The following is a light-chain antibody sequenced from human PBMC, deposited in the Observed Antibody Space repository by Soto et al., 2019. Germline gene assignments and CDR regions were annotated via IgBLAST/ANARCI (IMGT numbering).Light chain of an antibody. CDR2: EVS. Sequence: QSRLTQPASVSWSPGQSITISCTGTSSDVGDYDYVSWYQQHPGKAPKLMIYEVSSRPSGVSNRFSGSKSGNTASLTISGLQAEDEADCYCSSYTSSSTSHVLFGGGTKVTVL. CDR1: SSDVGDYDY. J-gene: IGLJ2*01. V-gene: IGLV2-14*01. CDR3: SSYTSSSTSHVL.